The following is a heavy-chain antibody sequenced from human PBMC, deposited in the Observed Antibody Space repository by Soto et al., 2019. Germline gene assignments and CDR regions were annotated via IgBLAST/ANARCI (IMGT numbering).Heavy chain of an antibody. Sequence: ASVKVSCKASGYTFTSYGISWVRQAPGQGLEWMGWISAYNGNTNYAQKLQGRVTMTTDTSTSTAYMELRSLRSDDTAVYYCARVSRQCFDWLLRGVGYYGMDVWGQGTTVTVSS. D-gene: IGHD3-9*01. CDR3: ARVSRQCFDWLLRGVGYYGMDV. V-gene: IGHV1-18*04. CDR1: GYTFTSYG. CDR2: ISAYNGNT. J-gene: IGHJ6*02.